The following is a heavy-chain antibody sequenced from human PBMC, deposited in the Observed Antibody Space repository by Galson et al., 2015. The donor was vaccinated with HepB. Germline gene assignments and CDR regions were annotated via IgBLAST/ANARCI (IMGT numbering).Heavy chain of an antibody. V-gene: IGHV3-7*03. CDR2: IKQDGSEK. J-gene: IGHJ4*02. D-gene: IGHD6-19*01. Sequence: SLRLSCAASGFTFSSYWMSWVRQAPGKGLEWVANIKQDGSEKYYVDSVKGRFTISRDNAKNSLYLQMNSLRAEDTAVYYCARSLTYSSGWFDYWGQGTLVTVSS. CDR1: GFTFSSYW. CDR3: ARSLTYSSGWFDY.